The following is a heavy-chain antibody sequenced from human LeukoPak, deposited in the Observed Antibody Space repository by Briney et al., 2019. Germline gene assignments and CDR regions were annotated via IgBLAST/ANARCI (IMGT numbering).Heavy chain of an antibody. CDR1: GGSISIGVYY. D-gene: IGHD6-6*01. CDR3: ARGAIAAQYYYGMDV. CDR2: IYYSGST. Sequence: SQTLSLTCTVSGGSISIGVYYWSWIRQHPGKGLEWIGYIYYSGSTYYNPSLKSRVTISVDTSKTKFSLKLSSVTAADTAVYYCARGAIAAQYYYGMDVWGQGTTVTVSS. V-gene: IGHV4-31*03. J-gene: IGHJ6*02.